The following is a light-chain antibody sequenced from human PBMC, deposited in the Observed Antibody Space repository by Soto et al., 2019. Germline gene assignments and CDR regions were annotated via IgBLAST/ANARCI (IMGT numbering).Light chain of an antibody. J-gene: IGKJ5*01. CDR3: QQRSNWPPIT. CDR2: DAS. CDR1: QSVSSD. Sequence: EIVLTQSAATLSLSAGERATLSCGASQSVSSDLAWYQQKPGQAPRLLIYDASNRATGIPARFSGSGSGTDFTLTISSLEAEDFAVYYCQQRSNWPPITFGQGTRLEIK. V-gene: IGKV3-11*01.